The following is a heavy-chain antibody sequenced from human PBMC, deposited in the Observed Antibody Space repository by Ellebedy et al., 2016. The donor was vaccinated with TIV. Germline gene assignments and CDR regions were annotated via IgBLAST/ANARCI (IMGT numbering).Heavy chain of an antibody. D-gene: IGHD1-14*01. CDR3: ARGGPTINTYGMDV. J-gene: IGHJ6*02. CDR1: GFAFSSYW. Sequence: GGSLRLSCAASGFAFSSYWMHWVRQAPGKGLVWVSRINGDGSSTNYADSVKGRFSISRDNAKNTLYLQMNSLRAEDTAVYYCARGGPTINTYGMDVWGQGTTVTVSS. CDR2: INGDGSST. V-gene: IGHV3-74*01.